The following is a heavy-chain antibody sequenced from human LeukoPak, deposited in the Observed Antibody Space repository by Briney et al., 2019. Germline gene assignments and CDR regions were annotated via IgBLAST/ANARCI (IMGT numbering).Heavy chain of an antibody. V-gene: IGHV3-7*01. CDR1: GFTFSSYW. D-gene: IGHD2-15*01. CDR3: ARWGCSGGSCYSYYFDY. J-gene: IGHJ4*02. Sequence: GGSLRLSCAASGFTFSSYWMSWVRQAPGKGLEWVANIKQDGSEKYYVDSVKGRFTISRDNAKNSLYLQMNSLRAEDTAVYYCARWGCSGGSCYSYYFDYWGQGTLVPVSS. CDR2: IKQDGSEK.